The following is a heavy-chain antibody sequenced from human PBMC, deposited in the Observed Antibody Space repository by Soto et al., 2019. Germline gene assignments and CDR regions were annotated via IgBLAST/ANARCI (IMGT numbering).Heavy chain of an antibody. CDR2: KYHSGSS. CDR3: ASKTYESKGTFDY. V-gene: IGHV4-4*02. D-gene: IGHD3-22*01. Sequence: QVQLRESGPGLVKPSETLALTCTVSGGSISTSQWWSWLRQPPGKGLEWIGEKYHSGSSNYNTSLKSRVTRSVDKSKNQFSLQLTSVAAADTAVYYCASKTYESKGTFDYWGQGTLVTVSS. J-gene: IGHJ4*02. CDR1: GGSISTSQW.